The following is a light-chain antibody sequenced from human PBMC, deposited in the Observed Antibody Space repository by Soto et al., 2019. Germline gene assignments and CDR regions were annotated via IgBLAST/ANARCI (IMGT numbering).Light chain of an antibody. J-gene: IGLJ1*01. Sequence: QSALTQPPSASGTPGQRVTISCSGSSSNIGSNTVNCYQQLPGTAPKLLIYSNNQRPSGVPDRFSGSKSGTSASLAISGLQSEDEADYYCAAWDDSLNGYVFGTGTKVTV. V-gene: IGLV1-44*01. CDR2: SNN. CDR1: SSNIGSNT. CDR3: AAWDDSLNGYV.